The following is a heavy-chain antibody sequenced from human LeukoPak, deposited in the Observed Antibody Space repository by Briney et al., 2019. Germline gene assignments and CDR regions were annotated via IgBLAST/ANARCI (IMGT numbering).Heavy chain of an antibody. Sequence: GGSLRLSCAASGFTFSSYWMSWVRQAPGKGLEWVAVISYDGSNKYYADSVKGRFTISRDNSKNTLYLQMNSLRAEDTAVYYCARAVEYSSSSGGFDYWGQGTLVTVSS. V-gene: IGHV3-30-3*01. CDR3: ARAVEYSSSSGGFDY. J-gene: IGHJ4*02. CDR2: ISYDGSNK. CDR1: GFTFSSYW. D-gene: IGHD6-6*01.